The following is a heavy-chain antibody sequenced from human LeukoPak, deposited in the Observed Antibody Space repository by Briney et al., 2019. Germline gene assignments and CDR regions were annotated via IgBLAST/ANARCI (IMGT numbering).Heavy chain of an antibody. CDR3: TTSETMLEA. CDR2: ISSSGSGT. V-gene: IGHV3-48*01. D-gene: IGHD3-16*01. Sequence: AGGSLRLSCAASGLTYSRYSMTWVRQAPGKGLEWVSYISSSGSGTHYADSVKGRFTVSIDNGKNSLYLQMSSLRAEDTALYYCTTSETMLEAWGQGTLVTVSS. CDR1: GLTYSRYS. J-gene: IGHJ5*02.